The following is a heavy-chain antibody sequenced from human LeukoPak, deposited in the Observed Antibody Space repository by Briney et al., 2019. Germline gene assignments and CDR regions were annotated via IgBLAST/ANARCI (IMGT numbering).Heavy chain of an antibody. V-gene: IGHV3-21*01. CDR2: ISSSSSYI. Sequence: GGSLRLSCAASGFTFSSYSINWVRQAPGKGLEWVSSISSSSSYIYYADSVKGRFTISRDNAKNSLYLQMNSLRAEDTAVYYCARDSEDIVVVPAAMHDWGQGTLVTVSS. D-gene: IGHD2-2*01. CDR3: ARDSEDIVVVPAAMHD. J-gene: IGHJ1*01. CDR1: GFTFSSYS.